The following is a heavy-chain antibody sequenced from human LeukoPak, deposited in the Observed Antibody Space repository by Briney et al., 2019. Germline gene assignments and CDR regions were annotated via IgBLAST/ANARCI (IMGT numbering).Heavy chain of an antibody. CDR2: ISRDSGIK. V-gene: IGHV3-48*01. CDR3: VRDNPRCCGVVPANIDDY. CDR1: GFILSGDS. J-gene: IGHJ4*02. Sequence: GGSLRLSCAASGFILSGDSMNWVRQAPGKGLEWIAYISRDSGIKYYADSVRGRFTISRDNAKNSLYLQMHSLRAEDTAVYYCVRDNPRCCGVVPANIDDYWGQGTLVTVSS. D-gene: IGHD2-15*01.